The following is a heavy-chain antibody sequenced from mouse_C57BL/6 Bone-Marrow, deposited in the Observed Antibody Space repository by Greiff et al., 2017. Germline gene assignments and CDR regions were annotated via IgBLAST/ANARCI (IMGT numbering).Heavy chain of an antibody. Sequence: EVHLVESGAELVRPGASVKLSCTASGFNIKDDYMHWVKQRPEQGLEWIGWIDPENGDTEYASKFQGKATITADTSSNTAYLQLSSLTSEDTAVYYCTTQGYDGYRFAYWGQGTLVTVSA. D-gene: IGHD2-3*01. CDR1: GFNIKDDY. CDR3: TTQGYDGYRFAY. J-gene: IGHJ3*01. CDR2: IDPENGDT. V-gene: IGHV14-4*01.